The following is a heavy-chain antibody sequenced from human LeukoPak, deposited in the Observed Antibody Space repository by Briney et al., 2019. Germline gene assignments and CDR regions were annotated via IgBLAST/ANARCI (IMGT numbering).Heavy chain of an antibody. Sequence: GESLKISCKGSGYSFTSYWISWVRQMPGKGLEWMGIIYPGDSDTRYSPSFQGQVTISADKSISTAYLQWSSLKASDTAMYYCARRKYYGSGSYSVQYYFDYWGQGTLVTASS. CDR2: IYPGDSDT. V-gene: IGHV5-51*01. J-gene: IGHJ4*02. D-gene: IGHD3-10*01. CDR3: ARRKYYGSGSYSVQYYFDY. CDR1: GYSFTSYW.